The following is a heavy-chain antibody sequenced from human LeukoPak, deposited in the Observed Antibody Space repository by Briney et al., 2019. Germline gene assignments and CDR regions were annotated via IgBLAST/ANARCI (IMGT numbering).Heavy chain of an antibody. CDR1: GFIFDDYA. J-gene: IGHJ6*03. D-gene: IGHD6-13*01. V-gene: IGHV3-9*03. CDR3: AKDKAAEKYYYMDV. Sequence: PGGSRRFSCAASGFIFDDYAMHWVRQAPGKGLEWVSGFSWNSGSIDYADSVKGRFTISRDNAKNSLYLQMNSLRAEDMALYYCAKDKAAEKYYYMDVWGKGTTVTVSS. CDR2: FSWNSGSI.